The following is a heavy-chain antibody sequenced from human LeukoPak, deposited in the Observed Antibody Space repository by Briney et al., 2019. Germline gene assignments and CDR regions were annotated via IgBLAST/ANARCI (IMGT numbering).Heavy chain of an antibody. CDR1: GYTFTGYY. D-gene: IGHD3-22*01. CDR3: ARATPTSYYYDSSGYYFRRAFDI. J-gene: IGHJ3*02. V-gene: IGHV1-2*02. CDR2: INPNSGGT. Sequence: ASVKVSCKASGYTFTGYYMHWVRQAPGQGLEWMGWINPNSGGTNYAQKFQGRVTMTRDTSISTVYMELSSLRSEDTAVYYCARATPTSYYYDSSGYYFRRAFDIWGQGTMVTVS.